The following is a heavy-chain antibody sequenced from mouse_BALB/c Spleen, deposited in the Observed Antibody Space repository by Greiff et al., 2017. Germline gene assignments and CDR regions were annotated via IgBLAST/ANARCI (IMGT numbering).Heavy chain of an antibody. Sequence: EVKLVESGGGLVKPGGSLKLSCAASGFTFSSYAMSWVRQTPEKRLEWVASISSGGSTYYPDSVKGRFTISRDNARNILYLQMSSLRSEDTAMYYCARGGYYDYDLYAMDYWGQGTSVTVSS. CDR2: ISSGGST. D-gene: IGHD2-4*01. V-gene: IGHV5-6-5*01. CDR3: ARGGYYDYDLYAMDY. J-gene: IGHJ4*01. CDR1: GFTFSSYA.